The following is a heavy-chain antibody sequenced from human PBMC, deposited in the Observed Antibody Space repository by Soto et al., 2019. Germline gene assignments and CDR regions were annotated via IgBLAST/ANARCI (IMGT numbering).Heavy chain of an antibody. CDR2: ITGNSEYK. V-gene: IGHV3-21*06. J-gene: IGHJ4*02. CDR1: GVSFSDYS. D-gene: IGHD1-26*01. CDR3: ARSGELLQTFDS. Sequence: GGSLRLSCVVSGVSFSDYSMNWVRQAPGKGLEWVSLITGNSEYKYYAGSVRGRFTVSRDNAKNSLYLQMNSLTVEDTAVYYCARSGELLQTFDSWGQGTLVTVSS.